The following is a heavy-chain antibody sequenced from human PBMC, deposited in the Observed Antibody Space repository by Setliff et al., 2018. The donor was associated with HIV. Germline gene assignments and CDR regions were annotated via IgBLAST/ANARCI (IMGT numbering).Heavy chain of an antibody. Sequence: PSETLSLTCTVSGGSISSSSYYWGWIRQPQGKGREWIVSIFYSGSANYNPSLRSPVAISVDTSKNQFSLKLTSVTAADPAVYYCAGEDSSYHYFDYWGQGMLVTVSS. CDR1: GGSISSSSYY. CDR3: AGEDSSYHYFDY. CDR2: IFYSGSA. J-gene: IGHJ4*02. D-gene: IGHD6-6*01. V-gene: IGHV4-39*02.